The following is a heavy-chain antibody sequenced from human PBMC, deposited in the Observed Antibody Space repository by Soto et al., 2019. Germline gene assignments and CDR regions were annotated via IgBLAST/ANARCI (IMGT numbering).Heavy chain of an antibody. Sequence: SLRLSCAASVFTFSSYGMHWVRQAPGKGLEWVAVISYDGSNKYYADSVKGRFTISRDNSKNTLYLQMNSLRAEDTAVYYCAKTQVAGSIFLLFDYWGQGTLVTVSS. CDR2: ISYDGSNK. CDR1: VFTFSSYG. CDR3: AKTQVAGSIFLLFDY. D-gene: IGHD6-19*01. V-gene: IGHV3-30*18. J-gene: IGHJ4*02.